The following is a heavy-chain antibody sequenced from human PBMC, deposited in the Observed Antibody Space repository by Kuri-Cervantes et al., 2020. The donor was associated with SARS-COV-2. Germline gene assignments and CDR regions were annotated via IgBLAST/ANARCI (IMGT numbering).Heavy chain of an antibody. J-gene: IGHJ5*02. CDR2: FYDTGST. D-gene: IGHD3-10*01. CDR1: GGSISNYY. V-gene: IGHV4-59*12. Sequence: GSLRLSCTVSGGSISNYYWTWLRQPPGKGLEWIGDFYDTGSTNYNPSLESRVTISVDTSKNQFSLKLSSVTAADTAVYYCARVLNSGSYPYRGNWFDPWGQGTLVTVSS. CDR3: ARVLNSGSYPYRGNWFDP.